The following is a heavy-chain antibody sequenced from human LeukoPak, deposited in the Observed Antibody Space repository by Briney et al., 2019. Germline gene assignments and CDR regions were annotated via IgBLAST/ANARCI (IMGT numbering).Heavy chain of an antibody. V-gene: IGHV4-4*07. CDR3: ARLPSTYWYFDL. D-gene: IGHD5/OR15-5a*01. Sequence: SETLSLTCTVSGGSISIYYWSWIRQPAGKGLEWIGRIYTSGTTHYNPSLKSRVTMSVDTSKNQFSLKLSSVTAADTAVYYCARLPSTYWYFDLWGRGTLVTVSS. CDR2: IYTSGTT. CDR1: GGSISIYY. J-gene: IGHJ2*01.